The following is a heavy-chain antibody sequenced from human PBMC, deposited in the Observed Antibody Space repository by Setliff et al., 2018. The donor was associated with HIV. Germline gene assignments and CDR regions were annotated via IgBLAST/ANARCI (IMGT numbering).Heavy chain of an antibody. J-gene: IGHJ5*02. D-gene: IGHD3-16*01. CDR3: ARVFPHPYGNSWFDT. V-gene: IGHV4-59*01. CDR1: GGSISSYY. Sequence: SETLSLTCTVSGGSISSYYWSWIRQPPGKGLEWIGYIYNSGNYNPSLKSRVIMAVDTSKNEFSLKLSSVTAADTAVYYCARVFPHPYGNSWFDTWGQGILVTVSS. CDR2: IYNSG.